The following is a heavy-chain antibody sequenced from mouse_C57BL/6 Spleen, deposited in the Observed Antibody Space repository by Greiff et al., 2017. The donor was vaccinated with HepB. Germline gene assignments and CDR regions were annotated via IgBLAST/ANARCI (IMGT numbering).Heavy chain of an antibody. D-gene: IGHD1-1*01. CDR3: ARFGFYYGSSLWYFDV. J-gene: IGHJ1*03. CDR1: GYSFTGYY. CDR2: INPSTGGT. Sequence: VQLQQSGPELVKPGASVKISCKASGYSFTGYYMNWVKQSPEKSLEWIGEINPSTGGTTYNQKFKAKATLTVDKSSSTAYMQLKSLTSEDSAVYYCARFGFYYGSSLWYFDVWGTGTTATVSS. V-gene: IGHV1-42*01.